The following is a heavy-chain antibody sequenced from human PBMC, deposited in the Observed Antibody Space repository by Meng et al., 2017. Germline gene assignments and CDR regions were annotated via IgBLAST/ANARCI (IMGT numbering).Heavy chain of an antibody. D-gene: IGHD1-26*01. CDR3: ARGSYSFDS. CDR2: AYYRSKWYH. CDR1: GDSVFSNSSA. J-gene: IGHJ4*02. V-gene: IGHV6-1*01. Sequence: IQRQEQGPGQVKPSQTLSIICAIAGDSVFSNSSAWNWIRQSPSGGLEWLGRAYYRSKWYHDYAESVKSRISIDPDTSKNQFSLQLRSVTPEDSAVYYCARGSYSFDSWGQRTLVTVSS.